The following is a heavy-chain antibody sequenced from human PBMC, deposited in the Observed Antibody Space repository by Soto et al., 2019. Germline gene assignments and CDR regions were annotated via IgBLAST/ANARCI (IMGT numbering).Heavy chain of an antibody. V-gene: IGHV3-21*01. J-gene: IGHJ4*02. D-gene: IGHD2-8*01. CDR1: GCTFNTHS. CDR3: ARRHCTNGVCPFDY. CDR2: ISSGGTSK. Sequence: GGSLRLSCVASGCTFNTHSISWVRQAPGKGLEWVSSISSGGTSKYYADSVKGRCTISRDNAENSLYLQMSSLRAEDTAVYYCARRHCTNGVCPFDYWGQGARVTVSS.